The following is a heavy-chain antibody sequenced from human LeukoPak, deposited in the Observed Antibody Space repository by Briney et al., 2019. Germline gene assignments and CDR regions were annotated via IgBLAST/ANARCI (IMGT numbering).Heavy chain of an antibody. D-gene: IGHD6-6*01. CDR3: ARERYSSSSGFDH. V-gene: IGHV1-69*04. J-gene: IGHJ5*02. CDR2: IIPILGIA. CDR1: GGTFSSYA. Sequence: GASVTVSCKASGGTFSSYAISWVRQAPGQGLEWMGRIIPILGIANYAQKFQGRVTITADKSTSTAYMELSSLRSEDTAVYYCARERYSSSSGFDHWGQGTLVTVSS.